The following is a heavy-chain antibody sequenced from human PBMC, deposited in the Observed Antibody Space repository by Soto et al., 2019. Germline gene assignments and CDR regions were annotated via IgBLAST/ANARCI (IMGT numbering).Heavy chain of an antibody. CDR3: ARDNRQTLDYYDSSGYLYYFDY. J-gene: IGHJ4*02. V-gene: IGHV1-69*13. CDR2: IIPIFGTA. CDR1: GGTFSSYA. D-gene: IGHD3-22*01. Sequence: SVKVSCKASGGTFSSYAISWVRQAPGQGLEWMGGIIPIFGTANYAQKFQGRVTITADESTSTAYMELSSLRSEDTAVYYCARDNRQTLDYYDSSGYLYYFDYWGQGTLATVSS.